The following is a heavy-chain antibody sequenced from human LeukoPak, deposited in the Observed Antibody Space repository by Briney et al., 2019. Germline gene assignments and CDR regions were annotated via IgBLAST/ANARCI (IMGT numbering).Heavy chain of an antibody. J-gene: IGHJ4*02. CDR2: ISAYNGNT. CDR1: GYTFTSYG. D-gene: IGHD3-16*01. CDR3: ARDMNTNFDY. Sequence: AASVKVSCKASGYTFTSYGISWVQQAPGQGLEWMGWISAYNGNTNYAQKLQGRVTMTRDTSVSTAYLELSRLRSDDTAMYFCARDMNTNFDYWGQGTLVTVSS. V-gene: IGHV1-18*01.